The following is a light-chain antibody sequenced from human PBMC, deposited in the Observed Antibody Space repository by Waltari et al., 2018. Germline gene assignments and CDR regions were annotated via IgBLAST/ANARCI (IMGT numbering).Light chain of an antibody. CDR1: QSVSAY. CDR3: QHTTDWPPAFT. J-gene: IGKJ3*01. V-gene: IGKV3-11*01. CDR2: GSS. Sequence: EVVLTQSPATLSLSPGEGATLSCRDNQSVSAYLAWYQQKPGQAPRLLIYGSSTRATGVPDRFSGRGSGTDFSLTISSVEPEDFAVYYCQHTTDWPPAFTFGPGTRVDLK.